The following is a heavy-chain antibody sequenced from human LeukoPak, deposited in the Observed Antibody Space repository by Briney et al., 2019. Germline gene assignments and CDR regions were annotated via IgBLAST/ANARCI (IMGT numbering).Heavy chain of an antibody. CDR3: ARASERARWVDD. J-gene: IGHJ4*02. D-gene: IGHD4-23*01. V-gene: IGHV3-30*02. Sequence: GGSLRLSCAVSGFNFNSYWMSWVRQAPGKGLEWVAFIRYDGSNKYYADSVKGRFTISRDNAKNSLYLQMNSLRAEDTAVYYCARASERARWVDDWGQGTLVTVSS. CDR2: IRYDGSNK. CDR1: GFNFNSYW.